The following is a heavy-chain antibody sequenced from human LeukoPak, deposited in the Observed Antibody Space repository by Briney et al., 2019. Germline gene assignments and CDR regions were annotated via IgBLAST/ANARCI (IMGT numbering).Heavy chain of an antibody. D-gene: IGHD4-17*01. CDR3: AKDPNGDYVGAFDT. Sequence: PGGSLRLSCAASGFTFSAYGVTWVRQAPEKGLEWVSSMGVSGDNVHYADSVKGRFAISRDNSKNTLYLQMNSLRAEDAAVYYCAKDPNGDYVGAFDTWGQGTMVIVSS. J-gene: IGHJ3*02. CDR2: MGVSGDNV. CDR1: GFTFSAYG. V-gene: IGHV3-23*01.